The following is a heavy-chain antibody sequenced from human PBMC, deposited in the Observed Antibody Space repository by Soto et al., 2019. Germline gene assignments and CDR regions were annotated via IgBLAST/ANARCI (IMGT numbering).Heavy chain of an antibody. CDR2: ISAYTDTP. J-gene: IGHJ5*02. CDR1: GYSFTNCC. V-gene: IGHV1-18*01. Sequence: AAVPVSYKACGYSFTNCCVTWVRPPPGRGLEWMGWISAYTDTPNYAQKLQVRGTMTIDTSTSTAYMDLKRRTSGDNAGYYCARLIPGVEAWFDPWGQGALVTVSS. CDR3: ARLIPGVEAWFDP. D-gene: IGHD2-8*01.